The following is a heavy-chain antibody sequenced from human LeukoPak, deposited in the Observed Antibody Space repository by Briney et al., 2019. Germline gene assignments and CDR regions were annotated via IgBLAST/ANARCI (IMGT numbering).Heavy chain of an antibody. Sequence: GESLKISCKGSGYSFSTHCIGWVRQMPGKGLEWMGIIYPGDSDTRYSPSFQGQVTIPADKSVTTAYLQWGSLKASDTAMYYCARVYSSSSGVDYWGQGTLVTVSS. V-gene: IGHV5-51*01. CDR1: GYSFSTHC. J-gene: IGHJ4*02. CDR2: IYPGDSDT. D-gene: IGHD6-6*01. CDR3: ARVYSSSSGVDY.